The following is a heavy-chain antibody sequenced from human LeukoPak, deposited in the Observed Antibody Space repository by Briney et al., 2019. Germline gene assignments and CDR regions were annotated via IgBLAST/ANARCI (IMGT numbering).Heavy chain of an antibody. D-gene: IGHD2-21*02. J-gene: IGHJ4*02. V-gene: IGHV3-64*01. Sequence: GGSLRPSCAASGFTFSSYAMHWVRQAPGKGLEYVSAISSNGGSTYYANSVKGRFTISRDNSKNTLYLQMGSLRAEDMAVYYCARLLAYCGGDCYSGTDYWGQGTLVTVSS. CDR1: GFTFSSYA. CDR3: ARLLAYCGGDCYSGTDY. CDR2: ISSNGGST.